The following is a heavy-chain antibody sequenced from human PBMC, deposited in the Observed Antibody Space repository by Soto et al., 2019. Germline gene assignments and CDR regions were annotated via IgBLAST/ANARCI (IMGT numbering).Heavy chain of an antibody. V-gene: IGHV4-34*01. CDR2: INHSGNT. CDR3: ARGGSGTYYSFDY. CDR1: GGSFSGYY. J-gene: IGHJ4*02. D-gene: IGHD1-7*01. Sequence: TLSLTCAVYGGSFSGYYWSWIRQTPGKGLEWIGEINHSGNTNYNPSLKSRVTISADTSKNQFSLKLTSVTAADRAVYYCARGGSGTYYSFDYWGQGTLVTVSS.